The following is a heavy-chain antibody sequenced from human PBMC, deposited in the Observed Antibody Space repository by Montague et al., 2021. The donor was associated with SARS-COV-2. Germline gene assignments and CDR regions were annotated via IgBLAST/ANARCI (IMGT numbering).Heavy chain of an antibody. D-gene: IGHD5-18*01. CDR2: YSGNT. J-gene: IGHJ4*02. CDR3: SRREYSYGWGD. Sequence: YSGNTYYSPSLKSRLTISVDTSKNQFSLKLNSVTAADTALYYCSRREYSYGWGDWGQGTRVTVSS. V-gene: IGHV4-39*01.